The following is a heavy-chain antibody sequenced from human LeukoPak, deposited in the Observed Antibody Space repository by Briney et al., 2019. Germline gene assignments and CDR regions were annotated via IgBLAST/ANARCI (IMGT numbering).Heavy chain of an antibody. Sequence: GGPLSPSCAAPGFTFENYAMPWFRKLPGKGLEWVSGISWNSGSIGYADSVKGRFTISRDNAKNSLYLQMNSLRAEDTALYYCATNYGDYAFDYWGQGTLVTVSS. V-gene: IGHV3-9*01. J-gene: IGHJ4*02. CDR3: ATNYGDYAFDY. CDR2: ISWNSGSI. CDR1: GFTFENYA. D-gene: IGHD4-17*01.